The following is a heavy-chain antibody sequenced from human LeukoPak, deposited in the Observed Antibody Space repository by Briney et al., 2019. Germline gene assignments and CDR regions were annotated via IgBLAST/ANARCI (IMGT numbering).Heavy chain of an antibody. CDR3: AKATPYYYDSCGYSACDTFDI. J-gene: IGHJ3*02. CDR2: IYYSGST. CDR1: GGSISSASYY. D-gene: IGHD3-22*01. V-gene: IGHV4-39*07. Sequence: SETLSLTCTVSGGSISSASYYWGWIRQPPGKGLEWIGSIYYSGSTYYNPSLKSRVTISVDTSKNKLSLRLSSVTAADTAVYYCAKATPYYYDSCGYSACDTFDIWGQGTMATVSS.